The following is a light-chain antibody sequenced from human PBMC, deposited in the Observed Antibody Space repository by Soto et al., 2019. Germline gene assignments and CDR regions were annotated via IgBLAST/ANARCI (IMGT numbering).Light chain of an antibody. CDR2: GAS. CDR3: QQYNKRPLT. J-gene: IGKJ4*01. Sequence: EIVLTQSPATLSVSQGERATLSCRASESVSNNLALYQQKPGQAPRLLIFGASARATGIPARFSGSGSGTEFTLTISSLQSEDFAVYYCQQYNKRPLTFGGGTKVEIK. V-gene: IGKV3-15*01. CDR1: ESVSNN.